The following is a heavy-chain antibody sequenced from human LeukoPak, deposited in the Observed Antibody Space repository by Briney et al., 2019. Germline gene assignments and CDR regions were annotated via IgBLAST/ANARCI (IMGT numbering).Heavy chain of an antibody. CDR1: GFIFENYG. D-gene: IGHD4-17*01. Sequence: GGSLRLSCRASGFIFENYGMPWVRQAPGKGLEWVAVIWYEGINTYYQDSVKGRFTISRDNSRNTLHLQMNSLRDEDTAIYYCARAHGDSAGYLDYWGQGTLVTVSS. CDR2: IWYEGINT. J-gene: IGHJ4*02. CDR3: ARAHGDSAGYLDY. V-gene: IGHV3-33*01.